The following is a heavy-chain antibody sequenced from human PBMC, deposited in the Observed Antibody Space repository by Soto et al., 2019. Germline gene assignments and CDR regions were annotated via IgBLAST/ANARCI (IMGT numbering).Heavy chain of an antibody. CDR2: ISYDGSNK. V-gene: IGHV3-30*18. CDR3: AKDQVRRDSSSWYYYYYGMDV. J-gene: IGHJ6*02. D-gene: IGHD6-13*01. Sequence: SLRLSCAASGFTFSSYGMHWVRQAPGKGLEWVAVISYDGSNKYYADSVKGRFTISRDNSKNTLYLQMNSLRAEDTAVYYCAKDQVRRDSSSWYYYYYGMDVWGQGTTVTVSS. CDR1: GFTFSSYG.